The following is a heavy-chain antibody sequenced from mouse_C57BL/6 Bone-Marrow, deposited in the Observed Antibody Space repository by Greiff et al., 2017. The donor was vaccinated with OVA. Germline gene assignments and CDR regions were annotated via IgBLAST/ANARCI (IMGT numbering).Heavy chain of an antibody. Sequence: ESGPGLVKPSQSLSLTCSVTGYSITSGYYWNWIRQFPGNKLEWMGYISYDGSNNYNPSLKNRISITRDTSKNQVFLKLNSVTTEDTATYYCARPYYYGSSYYAMDYWGQGTSVTVSS. D-gene: IGHD1-1*01. CDR3: ARPYYYGSSYYAMDY. CDR2: ISYDGSN. V-gene: IGHV3-6*01. J-gene: IGHJ4*01. CDR1: GYSITSGYY.